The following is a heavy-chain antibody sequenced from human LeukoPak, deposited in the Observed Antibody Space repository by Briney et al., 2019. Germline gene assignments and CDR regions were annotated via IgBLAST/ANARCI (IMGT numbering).Heavy chain of an antibody. J-gene: IGHJ2*01. CDR1: GGSISSSSYY. CDR3: ARHTRGYFDP. CDR2: IYYSGST. Sequence: SETLSLTCTVSGGSISSSSYYWGWIRQPPGKGLEWIGSIYYSGSTYYNPSLKSRVTISVDTSKNQFSLKLSSVTAADTAVYYCARHTRGYFDPWGRGTLVTVSS. V-gene: IGHV4-39*01.